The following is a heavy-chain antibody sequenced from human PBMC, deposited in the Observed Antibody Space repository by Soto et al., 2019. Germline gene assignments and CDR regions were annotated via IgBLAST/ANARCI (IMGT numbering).Heavy chain of an antibody. V-gene: IGHV1-3*01. CDR2: INAGNGNT. J-gene: IGHJ3*02. Sequence: ASVKVSCEASGYTFTSYSMHWVRQAPGQRLEWMGWINAGNGNTKYSQKFQGRVTITRDTSASTAYMELSSLRSEDTAVYYCARAGLRFLEWPPDAFDIWGQGTMVPVSS. CDR3: ARAGLRFLEWPPDAFDI. D-gene: IGHD3-3*01. CDR1: GYTFTSYS.